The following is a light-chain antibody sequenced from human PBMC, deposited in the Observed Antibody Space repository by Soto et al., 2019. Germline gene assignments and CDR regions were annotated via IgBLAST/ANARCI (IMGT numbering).Light chain of an antibody. CDR2: DVS. Sequence: QSVLTQPASVSGSPGQSITISCTGTSSDVGGYKYVSWYQQHPGNAPKLMIYDVSNRPSGVSNRFSGSKSGNTASLTISGLQAEDEADYYCSSYTSSSTLYVVFGGGTKLTVL. V-gene: IGLV2-14*01. CDR3: SSYTSSSTLYVV. CDR1: SSDVGGYKY. J-gene: IGLJ2*01.